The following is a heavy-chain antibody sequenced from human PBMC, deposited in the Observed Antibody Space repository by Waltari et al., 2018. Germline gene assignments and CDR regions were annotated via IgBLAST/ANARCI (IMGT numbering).Heavy chain of an antibody. V-gene: IGHV3-33*06. CDR2: IWNDGSYQ. Sequence: QLQLVESGGGVVQPGRSLRLSCAASGITFSDSAMHWVRQTPGRGLEWVSVIWNDGSYQYYADSVKGRFTISRDNSKNTLYLQMNSLRVEDTGVYYCAKANGSGGFLVDFWGQGTLVTVSS. CDR3: AKANGSGGFLVDF. D-gene: IGHD3-10*01. CDR1: GITFSDSA. J-gene: IGHJ4*02.